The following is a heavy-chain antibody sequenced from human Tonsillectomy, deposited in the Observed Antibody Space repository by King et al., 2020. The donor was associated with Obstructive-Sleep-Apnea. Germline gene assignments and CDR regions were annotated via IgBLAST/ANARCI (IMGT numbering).Heavy chain of an antibody. CDR3: ARSYYDILTGYHDAFDI. Sequence: LQLQESGPGLVKPSETLSLTCTVSGGSISSSSYYWGWIRQPPGKGLEWIGSIYYSGSTYYNPSLKSRVTISVDTSKNQFSLKLSSVTAADTAVYYCARSYYDILTGYHDAFDIWGQGTMVTVSS. CDR2: IYYSGST. V-gene: IGHV4-39*07. D-gene: IGHD3-9*01. CDR1: GGSISSSSYY. J-gene: IGHJ3*02.